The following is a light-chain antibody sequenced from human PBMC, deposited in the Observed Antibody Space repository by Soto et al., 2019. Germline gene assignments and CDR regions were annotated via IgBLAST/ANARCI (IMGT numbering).Light chain of an antibody. V-gene: IGKV1-5*03. Sequence: DIQMTQSPSTLSASVGDRVTITCPASRYIHNYLAWYQQKPGEAPKLLIYEAANLESGVPSRFSGSGTGTEFTLTISSLQPDDFATYYCQQSNNYPWTFGQGTRVEI. CDR2: EAA. J-gene: IGKJ1*01. CDR3: QQSNNYPWT. CDR1: RYIHNY.